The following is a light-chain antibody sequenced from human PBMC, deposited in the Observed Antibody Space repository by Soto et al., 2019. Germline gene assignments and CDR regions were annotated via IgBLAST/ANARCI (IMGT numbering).Light chain of an antibody. CDR3: QSYDGSLYV. CDR1: SSNIGAGYD. CDR2: GNS. Sequence: QLVLTQPPSVSGAPGQSVTISCTGSSSNIGAGYDVHWYQQFPGAAPKLLIYGNSNRPSGVPDRFSGSKSGTSASLAISGLLAEDEADYYGQSYDGSLYVFGSGTKLTVL. J-gene: IGLJ1*01. V-gene: IGLV1-40*01.